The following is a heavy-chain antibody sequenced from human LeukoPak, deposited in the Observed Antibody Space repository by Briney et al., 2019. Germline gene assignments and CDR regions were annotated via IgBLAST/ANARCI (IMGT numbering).Heavy chain of an antibody. J-gene: IGHJ4*02. V-gene: IGHV5-51*01. CDR3: ARQKGKMPDGDY. Sequence: PGASLQISCEGSGSLFTSYWIGWVRPLAGKGREGMGIIYPGDSDTTCSPSFQGQVTISADKYISTAYLQWSSLKASDTAMYYCARQKGKMPDGDYWGQGTLVTVSS. D-gene: IGHD1-14*01. CDR2: IYPGDSDT. CDR1: GSLFTSYW.